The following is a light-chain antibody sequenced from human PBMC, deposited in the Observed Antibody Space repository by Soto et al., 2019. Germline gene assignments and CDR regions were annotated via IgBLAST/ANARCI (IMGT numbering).Light chain of an antibody. CDR3: QQYNTWST. CDR1: QSISNN. V-gene: IGKV3-15*01. J-gene: IGKJ1*01. CDR2: GAS. Sequence: EIVMTQSPATLSLSPGEKATLSCRASQSISNNFAWFQQKPGQVPRLLIYGASNRATGVSARFSGSGSGTEFTLTISSLQSEDFAVYYCQQYNTWSTFGQGTKVDIK.